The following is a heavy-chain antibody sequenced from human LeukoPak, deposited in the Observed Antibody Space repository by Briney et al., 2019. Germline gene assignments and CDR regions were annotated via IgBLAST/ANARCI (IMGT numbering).Heavy chain of an antibody. D-gene: IGHD5-18*01. J-gene: IGHJ6*03. CDR2: ISAYNGNT. CDR3: AREEYSYGPPLYYYYYYMDV. Sequence: ASVKVSCKASGYTFTSYGISWVRQAPGQGLEWMGWISAYNGNTNYAQKLQGRVTMTTDTSTSTAYMELRSLRSDDTAVYYCAREEYSYGPPLYYYYYYMDVWGKGTPVTVSS. CDR1: GYTFTSYG. V-gene: IGHV1-18*01.